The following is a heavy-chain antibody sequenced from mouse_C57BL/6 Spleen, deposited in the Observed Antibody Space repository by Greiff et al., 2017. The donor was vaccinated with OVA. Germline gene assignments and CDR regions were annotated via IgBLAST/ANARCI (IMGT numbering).Heavy chain of an antibody. J-gene: IGHJ3*01. D-gene: IGHD3-1*01. V-gene: IGHV1-53*01. Sequence: VQLQQSGTELVKPGASVKLSCKASGYTFTSYWMHWVKQRPGQGLEWIGNINPSNGGTNYNEKFKSKGKRTVDKASRTADMQLSSRTTEDSAVYYCARSSGDTFAYWGQGTLVTVSA. CDR2: INPSNGGT. CDR3: ARSSGDTFAY. CDR1: GYTFTSYW.